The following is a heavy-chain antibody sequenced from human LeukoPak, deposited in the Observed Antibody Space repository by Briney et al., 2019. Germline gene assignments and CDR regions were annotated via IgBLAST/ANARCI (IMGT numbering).Heavy chain of an antibody. J-gene: IGHJ4*02. CDR2: INPNSGGT. D-gene: IGHD3-10*01. CDR3: ATLTPTMVRGVNDGYFDY. V-gene: IGHV1-2*02. Sequence: ASVKVSCKASGYTFTGYYIHWVRQAPGQGLEWMGWINPNSGGTNYAQKFQGRVTMTRDTSISTAYMELSRLRSDDTAVYYCATLTPTMVRGVNDGYFDYWGQGTLVTVSS. CDR1: GYTFTGYY.